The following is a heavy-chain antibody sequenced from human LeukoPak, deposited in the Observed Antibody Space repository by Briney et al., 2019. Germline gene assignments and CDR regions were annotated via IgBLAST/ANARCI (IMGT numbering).Heavy chain of an antibody. D-gene: IGHD3-10*01. CDR3: ARAITMVRGAAAFDI. J-gene: IGHJ3*02. Sequence: PSETLSLTCTVSGGSISSSSYYWGWIRQPPGKGLEWIGSIYYSGSTYYNPSLKSRVTISVDTSKNQFSLKLSSVTAADTALYYCARAITMVRGAAAFDIWGLGTMVTVSS. V-gene: IGHV4-39*07. CDR2: IYYSGST. CDR1: GGSISSSSYY.